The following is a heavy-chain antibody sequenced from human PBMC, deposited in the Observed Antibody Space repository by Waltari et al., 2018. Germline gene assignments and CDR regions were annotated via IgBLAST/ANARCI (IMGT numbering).Heavy chain of an antibody. J-gene: IGHJ3*02. CDR3: ARYSYGGACDI. Sequence: QVQLQESGPGLVKPSETLSLTCTVSGGYISSYYWSWIRQPPGKGLEWIGYIYYSGSTNYNPSLKSRVTISVDTSKNQFSLKLSSVTAADTAVYYCARYSYGGACDIWGQGTMVTVSS. D-gene: IGHD5-18*01. V-gene: IGHV4-59*01. CDR2: IYYSGST. CDR1: GGYISSYY.